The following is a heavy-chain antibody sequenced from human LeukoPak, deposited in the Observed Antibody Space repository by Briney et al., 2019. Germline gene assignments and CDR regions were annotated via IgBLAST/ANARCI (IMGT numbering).Heavy chain of an antibody. J-gene: IGHJ6*03. V-gene: IGHV3-33*06. CDR1: GFTFSSYG. Sequence: GRSLRLSCAASGFTFSSYGMHWVRQAPGKGLEWVAVIWYDGSNKYYADSVKGRFTISRDNSKNMLYLQMNSLRAEDTAVYYCAKGSSSYYYYYMDVWGKGTTVTVSS. CDR3: AKGSSSYYYYYMDV. CDR2: IWYDGSNK. D-gene: IGHD6-6*01.